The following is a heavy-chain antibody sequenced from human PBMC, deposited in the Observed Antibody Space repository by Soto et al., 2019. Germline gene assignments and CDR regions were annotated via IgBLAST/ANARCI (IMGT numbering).Heavy chain of an antibody. CDR1: GFTFSNYA. J-gene: IGHJ4*02. CDR2: ISYDGSNK. Sequence: GGSLRLSWTASGFTFSNYAMHWVRQAQGKGLEWVAVISYDGSNKYYADSVKGRFTISRDNSKNTLYLQMNSLRAEDTAVYYCARGLLWFDLDYWGQGTLVTVSS. D-gene: IGHD2-15*01. V-gene: IGHV3-30-3*01. CDR3: ARGLLWFDLDY.